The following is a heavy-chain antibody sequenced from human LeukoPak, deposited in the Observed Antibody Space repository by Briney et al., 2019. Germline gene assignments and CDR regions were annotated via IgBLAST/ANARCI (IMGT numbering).Heavy chain of an antibody. V-gene: IGHV4-59*12. CDR2: IYHSGST. J-gene: IGHJ5*02. Sequence: PSETLSLTCTVSGGSISSYYWSWIRQPPGKGLEWIGYIYHSGSTYYNPSLKSRVTISVDRSKNQFSLKLSSVTAADTAVYYCARGITIFGVVILPNWFDPWGQGTLVTVSS. CDR3: ARGITIFGVVILPNWFDP. CDR1: GGSISSYY. D-gene: IGHD3-3*01.